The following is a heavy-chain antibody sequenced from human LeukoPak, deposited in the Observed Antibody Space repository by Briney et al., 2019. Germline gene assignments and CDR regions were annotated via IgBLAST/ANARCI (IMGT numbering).Heavy chain of an antibody. CDR1: GSSISDDY. V-gene: IGHV4-59*01. Sequence: SETLSLTCNVSGSSISDDYWSWIRQPPGKGLEWIGYILYSGGADYNPSLKSRVSVSLDPSNNQFSLKLTSVTAADTAVYCCARDASTRKFFQYWGQGTLVTVSS. J-gene: IGHJ1*01. D-gene: IGHD3-16*01. CDR3: ARDASTRKFFQY. CDR2: ILYSGGA.